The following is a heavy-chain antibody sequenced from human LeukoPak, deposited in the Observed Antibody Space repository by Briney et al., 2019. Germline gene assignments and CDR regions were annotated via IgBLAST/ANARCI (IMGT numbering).Heavy chain of an antibody. D-gene: IGHD6-13*01. J-gene: IGHJ4*02. CDR2: INHSGST. Sequence: SETLSLTCAVYGGSFSGYYWSWIRQPPGKGLEWIGEINHSGSTNYNPSLKSRVTISVDTSKNQFSLKLSSVTAADTAVYYCASPGLAAADSFDYWGQGTLVTVSS. CDR3: ASPGLAAADSFDY. V-gene: IGHV4-34*01. CDR1: GGSFSGYY.